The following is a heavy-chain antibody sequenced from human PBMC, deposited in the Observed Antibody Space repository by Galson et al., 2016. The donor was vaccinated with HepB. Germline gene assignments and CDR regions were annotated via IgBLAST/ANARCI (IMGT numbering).Heavy chain of an antibody. CDR3: AKVADFGGLDDY. Sequence: SLRLSCAASGFTFSKYAMHWVRQAPGKGLEWLSVISNDGSLYADSVRGRFTVSRDNSKNAQYLQMNSLRPVDTAVYYCAKVADFGGLDDYWGQGTLVIVSS. CDR1: GFTFSKYA. CDR2: ISNDGS. J-gene: IGHJ4*02. V-gene: IGHV3-30*18. D-gene: IGHD4-23*01.